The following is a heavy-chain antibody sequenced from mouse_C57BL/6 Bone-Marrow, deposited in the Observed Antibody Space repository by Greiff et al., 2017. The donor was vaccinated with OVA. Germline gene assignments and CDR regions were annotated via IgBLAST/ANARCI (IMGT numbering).Heavy chain of an antibody. V-gene: IGHV14-4*01. J-gene: IGHJ2*01. D-gene: IGHD2-4*01. Sequence: EVKLQQSGAELVRPGASVKLSCTASGFNIKDDYMHWVKQRPEQGLEWIGWIDPENGDTEYASKFQGKATITADTSSNTAYLQLSSLTSEDTAVYYCSIYYDYDVGDNWGQGTTLTVSS. CDR2: IDPENGDT. CDR1: GFNIKDDY. CDR3: SIYYDYDVGDN.